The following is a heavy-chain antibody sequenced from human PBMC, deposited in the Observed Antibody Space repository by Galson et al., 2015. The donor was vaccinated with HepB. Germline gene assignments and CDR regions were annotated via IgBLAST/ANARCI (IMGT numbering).Heavy chain of an antibody. CDR1: GFTFSNAW. Sequence: SLRLACAASGFTFSNAWMSWVRQAPGKGLEWVGRIKSKTDGGTTDYAAPVKGRFTISRDDSKNTLYLQMNSLKTEDTAVYYCTTEEVGYNWNDGYWGQGTLVTVSS. CDR2: IKSKTDGGTT. J-gene: IGHJ4*02. D-gene: IGHD1-20*01. CDR3: TTEEVGYNWNDGY. V-gene: IGHV3-15*01.